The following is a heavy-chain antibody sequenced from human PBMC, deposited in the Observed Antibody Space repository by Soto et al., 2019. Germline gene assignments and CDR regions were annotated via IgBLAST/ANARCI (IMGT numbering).Heavy chain of an antibody. CDR3: ASFYYFVAGSYKKKYYYYMAF. V-gene: IGHV1-3*01. J-gene: IGHJ6*03. CDR1: GYTFTSYA. Sequence: VASVKVSCKASGYTFTSYAMHWVRQAPGQRLEWMGWINAGNGNTKYSQKFQGRVTITRDTSASTAYMELSSLRSEDTAVYYCASFYYFVAGSYKKKYYYYMAFGGKGTTVPVSS. CDR2: INAGNGNT. D-gene: IGHD3-10*01.